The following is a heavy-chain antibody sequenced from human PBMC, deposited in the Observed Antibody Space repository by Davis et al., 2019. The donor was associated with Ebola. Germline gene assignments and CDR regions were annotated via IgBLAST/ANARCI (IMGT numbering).Heavy chain of an antibody. CDR3: GRRGGKDGNSGVFDI. J-gene: IGHJ3*02. CDR2: IDGGGSTI. V-gene: IGHV3-74*01. D-gene: IGHD4-23*01. CDR1: GFTFSHYW. Sequence: GESLKISCAASGFTFSHYWMHWVRHAPGEGLVWVSRIDGGGSTIDYADSVKGRFTISRDNTKNTLYLQLNSLRADDTAVYYCGRRGGKDGNSGVFDIWGQGTMVTVSS.